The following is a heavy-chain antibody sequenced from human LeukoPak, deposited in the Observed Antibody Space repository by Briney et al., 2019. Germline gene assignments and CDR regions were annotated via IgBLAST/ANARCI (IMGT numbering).Heavy chain of an antibody. D-gene: IGHD3-9*01. V-gene: IGHV1-46*01. CDR3: ARVGNDILTGYCISDY. CDR2: INPSGGST. J-gene: IGHJ4*02. Sequence: ASVKVSCKASGYTFTSYYMHWVRQAPGQGLEWMGIINPSGGSTSYAQKFQGRVTMTTGTSTSTAYMELRSLRSDDTAVYYCARVGNDILTGYCISDYWGQGTLVTVSS. CDR1: GYTFTSYY.